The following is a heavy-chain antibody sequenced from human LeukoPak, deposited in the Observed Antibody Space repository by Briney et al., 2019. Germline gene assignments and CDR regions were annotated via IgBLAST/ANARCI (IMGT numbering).Heavy chain of an antibody. J-gene: IGHJ4*02. D-gene: IGHD6-19*01. V-gene: IGHV4-34*01. Sequence: SETLSLTCAVHGGSFSGYYWSWIRQPPGKGLEWIGEINHSGSTNYNPSLKSRVTISVDTSKNQFSLKLSSVTAADTAVYYCARGWGYSSGWYFDYWGQGTLVTVSS. CDR3: ARGWGYSSGWYFDY. CDR2: INHSGST. CDR1: GGSFSGYY.